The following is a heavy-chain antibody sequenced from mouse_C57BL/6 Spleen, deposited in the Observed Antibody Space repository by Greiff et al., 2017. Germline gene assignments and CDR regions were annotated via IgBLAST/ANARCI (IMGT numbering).Heavy chain of an antibody. CDR1: GYTFTSYW. V-gene: IGHV1-53*01. D-gene: IGHD3-2*02. CDR3: ASGSSGSPFGY. J-gene: IGHJ3*01. CDR2: INPSSGGT. Sequence: VQLQQPGTELVKPGASVKLSCKASGYTFTSYWMHWVKQRPGQGLEWIGNINPSSGGTNYNEKFKGKATLTVDKSASTAYMQLSSLTYEDSAVYDCASGSSGSPFGYWGQGTLVTVSA.